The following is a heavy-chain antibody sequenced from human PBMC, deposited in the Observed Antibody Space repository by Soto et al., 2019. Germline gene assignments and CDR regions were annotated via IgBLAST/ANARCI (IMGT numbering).Heavy chain of an antibody. Sequence: QVQLVQSGAEVKKPGASVKVSCKASGYTFTGYYMHCVRQAPGQGLEWMGWINPNSGGTNYAQKFQGRVTMTRDTSISTAYMELSRLRSDDTAVYYCARGGANWGPMTGVDYWGQGTLVTVSS. D-gene: IGHD7-27*01. V-gene: IGHV1-2*02. CDR2: INPNSGGT. CDR1: GYTFTGYY. J-gene: IGHJ4*02. CDR3: ARGGANWGPMTGVDY.